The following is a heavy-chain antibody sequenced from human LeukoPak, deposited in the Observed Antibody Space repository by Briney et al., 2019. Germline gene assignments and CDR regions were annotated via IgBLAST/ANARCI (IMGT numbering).Heavy chain of an antibody. CDR1: GDSVSSNSAA. Sequence: SQTLSLTCAISGDSVSSNSAAWNWIRQSPSRGLEWLGRTYYRSKWYNDYAVSVKSRITINPDTSKNQFSLQLNSVTPEDTAVYYCARVEVRGVTDYYYYGMDVWGQGTTVTVSS. J-gene: IGHJ6*02. D-gene: IGHD3-10*01. CDR2: TYYRSKWYN. V-gene: IGHV6-1*01. CDR3: ARVEVRGVTDYYYYGMDV.